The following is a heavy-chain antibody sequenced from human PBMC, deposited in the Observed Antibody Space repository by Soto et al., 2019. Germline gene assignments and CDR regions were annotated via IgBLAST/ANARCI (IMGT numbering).Heavy chain of an antibody. CDR3: AREGYGDYTPELDY. CDR2: IKPDGSAT. D-gene: IGHD4-17*01. J-gene: IGHJ4*02. Sequence: EVQLVESGGGLVQPGGSLRLSCAVSGFTFGSYWMNWVRLIPGKGLEWVAYIKPDGSATYYVDSVKGRFTISRDNAKNSLYLQMNSLRVEDTSVYYCAREGYGDYTPELDYWGQGTLVTVSS. CDR1: GFTFGSYW. V-gene: IGHV3-7*01.